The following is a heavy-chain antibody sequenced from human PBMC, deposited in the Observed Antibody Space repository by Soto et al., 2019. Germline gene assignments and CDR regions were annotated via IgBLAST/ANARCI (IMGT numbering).Heavy chain of an antibody. CDR1: GASISNDNW. J-gene: IGHJ3*01. V-gene: IGHV4-4*02. D-gene: IGHD1-26*01. Sequence: QVQLQESGPGLVKPSGNLSLTCAVSGASISNDNWWSWVRQPPGKGLEWIGEIYHSGTTNYNPSLTSRVTISVDKPKNQFSLGLTSVTAADTAVYFCARNGYYSLDLWGQGAMVTVSS. CDR3: ARNGYYSLDL. CDR2: IYHSGTT.